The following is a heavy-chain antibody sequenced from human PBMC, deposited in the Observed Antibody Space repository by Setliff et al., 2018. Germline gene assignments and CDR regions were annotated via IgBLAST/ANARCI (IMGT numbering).Heavy chain of an antibody. CDR1: GFTFTTHA. V-gene: IGHV3-7*01. J-gene: IGHJ3*02. Sequence: PGGSLRLSCAASGFTFTTHAMSWVRQAPGKGLEWVANIKQDGSAKYYADSVKGRFTISRDIAKNTLYLQINSLRAEDTAVYYCARAFGGNSDAFDIWGQGTMVTVSS. D-gene: IGHD2-21*02. CDR2: IKQDGSAK. CDR3: ARAFGGNSDAFDI.